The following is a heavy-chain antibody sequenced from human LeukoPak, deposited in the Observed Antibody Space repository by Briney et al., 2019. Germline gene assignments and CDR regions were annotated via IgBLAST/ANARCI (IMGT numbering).Heavy chain of an antibody. Sequence: PGGSLRLSCAASGSTFSSYAMSWVRQAPGNGLEWVSAISGSGGSTYYADSVKGRFTISRDNSKNTLYLQMNSLRAEDTAVYYCANSLDYGGKKYFDYWGQGTLVTVSS. V-gene: IGHV3-23*01. CDR1: GSTFSSYA. CDR3: ANSLDYGGKKYFDY. CDR2: ISGSGGST. J-gene: IGHJ4*02. D-gene: IGHD4-23*01.